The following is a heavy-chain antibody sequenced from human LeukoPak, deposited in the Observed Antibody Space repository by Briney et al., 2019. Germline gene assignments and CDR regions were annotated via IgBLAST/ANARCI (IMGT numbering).Heavy chain of an antibody. Sequence: GGPLRLSCAASGFTFSDFEMNWARKFPGRGLEWVSHIDGGGGSIFYADSVKGRFTVSRDNAKNSLYLQMNSLRVEDTAIYYCARELLLCGGDCNDYWGQGTLVTVSS. V-gene: IGHV3-48*03. CDR1: GFTFSDFE. J-gene: IGHJ4*02. CDR3: ARELLLCGGDCNDY. D-gene: IGHD2-21*02. CDR2: IDGGGGSI.